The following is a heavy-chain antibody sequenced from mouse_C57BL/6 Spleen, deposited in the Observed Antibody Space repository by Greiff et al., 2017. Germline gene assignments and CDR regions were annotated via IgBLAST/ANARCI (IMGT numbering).Heavy chain of an antibody. V-gene: IGHV10-3*01. D-gene: IGHD1-1*01. CDR2: IRSKSSNYAT. CDR1: GFTFNTYA. CDR3: VRPFYYGSSSYWYFDV. Sequence: EVQLVESGGGLVQPKGSLKLSCAASGFTFNTYAMHWVRQAPGKGLEWVARIRSKSSNYATYYADSVKDRFTISRDDSQSMLYLQMNNLKTEDTAMYYCVRPFYYGSSSYWYFDVWGTGTTVTVSS. J-gene: IGHJ1*03.